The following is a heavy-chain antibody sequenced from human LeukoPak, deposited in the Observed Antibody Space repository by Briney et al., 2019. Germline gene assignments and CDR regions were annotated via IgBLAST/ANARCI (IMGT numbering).Heavy chain of an antibody. J-gene: IGHJ4*02. CDR3: VRLRGGYNYALGPFDF. CDR1: EFTFSSYS. Sequence: GGSLRLSCAASEFTFSSYSINWVRQAPGKGLEWVSSISSIRSYIYYADSVKGRFTISRDNAKNSLYLQMNSLRAEDTAVYYCVRLRGGYNYALGPFDFWGKGTLVTVSS. D-gene: IGHD5-18*01. CDR2: ISSIRSYI. V-gene: IGHV3-21*01.